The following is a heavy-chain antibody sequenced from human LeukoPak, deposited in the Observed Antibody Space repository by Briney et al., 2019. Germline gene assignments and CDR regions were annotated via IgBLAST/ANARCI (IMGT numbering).Heavy chain of an antibody. V-gene: IGHV4-59*01. D-gene: IGHD2-15*01. CDR1: GGSISSYY. J-gene: IGHJ5*02. CDR3: ASSEGYCSGGSCHGANWFDP. Sequence: SETLSLTCTVSGGSISSYYWSWLRQPPGKGLEWIGYIYYSGSTNYNPSLKSRVTISVDTSKNQFSLKLSSVTAADTAVYYCASSEGYCSGGSCHGANWFDPWGQGTLVTVSS. CDR2: IYYSGST.